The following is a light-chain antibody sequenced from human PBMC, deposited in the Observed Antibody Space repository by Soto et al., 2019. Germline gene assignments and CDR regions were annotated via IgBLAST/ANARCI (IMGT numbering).Light chain of an antibody. J-gene: IGKJ5*01. CDR1: QSISSW. CDR3: QQYDEHSIT. CDR2: AAS. Sequence: DIQMTQSPSTLSASVGDRVTITCRASQSISSWLAWYQQKPGKAPKLLIYAASSLQSGVPSRFSGSGSGTEFTLSISSLQPDDFGTYYCQQYDEHSITFGQGTRLEIK. V-gene: IGKV1-5*01.